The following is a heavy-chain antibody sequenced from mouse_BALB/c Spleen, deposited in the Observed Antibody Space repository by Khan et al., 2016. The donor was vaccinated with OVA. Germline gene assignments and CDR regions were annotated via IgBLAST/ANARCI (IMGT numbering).Heavy chain of an antibody. CDR1: GYSFTDYN. Sequence: VQLQQPGPELVKPGASVKVSCKASGYSFTDYNMFWVKQSHGKSLEWIGYIDPYNGGANYNQKFKGKATLTVDKSSSTAFMHLNSLTSEDSAVFYCARTDYYGSSYYFDYWGQGTTLTVSS. CDR3: ARTDYYGSSYYFDY. J-gene: IGHJ2*01. CDR2: IDPYNGGA. V-gene: IGHV1S135*01. D-gene: IGHD1-1*01.